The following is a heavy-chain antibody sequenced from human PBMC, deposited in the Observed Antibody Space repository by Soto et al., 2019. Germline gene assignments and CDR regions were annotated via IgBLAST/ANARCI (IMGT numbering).Heavy chain of an antibody. Sequence: QVQLVQSGAEVRKPGASVKVSCKASGFTFTSYDINWVRQATGLGLEWMEWMNPDSGDTGYARKFQGRVTMTRDTSISTAYMELSSLRSEDTAVYYCARGRRDYYDSGDWVPLAYWGQGTLVTVSS. J-gene: IGHJ4*02. V-gene: IGHV1-8*01. CDR1: GFTFTSYD. D-gene: IGHD3-22*01. CDR2: MNPDSGDT. CDR3: ARGRRDYYDSGDWVPLAY.